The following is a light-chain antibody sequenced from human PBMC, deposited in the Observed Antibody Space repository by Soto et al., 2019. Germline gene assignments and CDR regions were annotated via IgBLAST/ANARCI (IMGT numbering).Light chain of an antibody. Sequence: QSALTQPASVSESPGQSITIPCTGTSSDVGGYNYVSWYQQYPGKAPKLMIYDVSNRPSGVSNRFSGSKSGNTASLTISGLQDEDEATYYCSSYTSSNTLVVFGGGTKLTVL. V-gene: IGLV2-14*01. CDR1: SSDVGGYNY. CDR2: DVS. J-gene: IGLJ2*01. CDR3: SSYTSSNTLVV.